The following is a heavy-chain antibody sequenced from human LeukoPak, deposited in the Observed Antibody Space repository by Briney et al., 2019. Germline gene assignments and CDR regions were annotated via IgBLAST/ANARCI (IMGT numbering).Heavy chain of an antibody. D-gene: IGHD3-10*01. J-gene: IGHJ6*02. CDR2: IYYSGST. CDR1: GGSISSYY. CDR3: ARHTMYYYGSGSLSNYYYYGMDV. V-gene: IGHV4-59*08. Sequence: PSETLSLTCTVSGGSISSYYWSWIRQPPGKGLEWIGYIYYSGSTNYNPSLKSRVTISVDTSKNQFSLKLSSVTAADTAVYYCARHTMYYYGSGSLSNYYYYGMDVWGQGTTVTVSS.